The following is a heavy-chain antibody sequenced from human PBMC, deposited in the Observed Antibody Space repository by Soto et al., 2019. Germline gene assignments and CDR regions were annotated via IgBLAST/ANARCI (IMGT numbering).Heavy chain of an antibody. CDR2: INPNSGGT. CDR3: ARDTHQLRYYYYYGMDV. D-gene: IGHD1-1*01. CDR1: GYTFTGYY. V-gene: IGHV1-2*02. J-gene: IGHJ6*02. Sequence: SVKVSCKASGYTFTGYYMHWVRQAPGQGLEWMGWINPNSGGTNYAQKFQGRVTMTRDTSISTAYMELSRLRSDDTAVYYCARDTHQLRYYYYYGMDVSGQGTMVTGSS.